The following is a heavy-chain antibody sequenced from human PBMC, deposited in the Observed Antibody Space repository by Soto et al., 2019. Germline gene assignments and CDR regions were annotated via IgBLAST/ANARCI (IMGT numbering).Heavy chain of an antibody. J-gene: IGHJ5*02. Sequence: SVKVSCKASGGTFSSYAISWVRQAPGQGLEWMGGIIPIFGTANYAQKFQGRVTITADESTSTAYMELSSLRSEDTAVYYCARVACCSGGSCYSPQADYYDSSGYFQINWFDPWGQGTLVTVSS. CDR1: GGTFSSYA. CDR2: IIPIFGTA. D-gene: IGHD2-15*01. V-gene: IGHV1-69*13. CDR3: ARVACCSGGSCYSPQADYYDSSGYFQINWFDP.